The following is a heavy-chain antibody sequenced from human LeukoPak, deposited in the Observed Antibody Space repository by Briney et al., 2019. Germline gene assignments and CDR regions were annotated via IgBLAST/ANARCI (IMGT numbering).Heavy chain of an antibody. D-gene: IGHD2-15*01. CDR1: GGSITSSSYY. J-gene: IGHJ4*02. V-gene: IGHV4-39*01. CDR3: ASVGRCSGGSCYWSYFDY. Sequence: PSETLSLTCTVSGGSITSSSYYWVWIRQPPGKGLEWIGSIFHSGSTYYNASLKSRVTISVDTSRNQFSLKLSSVTAADTAIYYCASVGRCSGGSCYWSYFDYWGQGTLVTVSS. CDR2: IFHSGST.